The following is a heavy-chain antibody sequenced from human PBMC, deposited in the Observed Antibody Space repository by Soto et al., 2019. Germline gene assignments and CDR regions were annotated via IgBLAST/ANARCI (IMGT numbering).Heavy chain of an antibody. CDR3: AKKHSGSSLAY. CDR1: GYTFTGYY. Sequence: ASVKVSCKASGYTFTGYYMHWVRQAPGQGLELMGWMNPHTGETDATRKFQGRLTMTRNTSINTAYLELSSLTSEDTAVYYCAKKHSGSSLAYWGQGSLVTVSS. CDR2: MNPHTGET. D-gene: IGHD6-6*01. J-gene: IGHJ4*02. V-gene: IGHV1-2*02.